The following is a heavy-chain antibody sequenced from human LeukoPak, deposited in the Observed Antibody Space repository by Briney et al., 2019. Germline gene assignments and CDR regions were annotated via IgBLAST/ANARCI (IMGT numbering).Heavy chain of an antibody. J-gene: IGHJ4*02. Sequence: PSETLSLTCTVSGGSISSHYWSWIRQPPGKGLEWIGYIYYSGSTNYNPSLKSRVTISVDTSKNQFSLKLSSVTAADTAVYYCARGRIQLWFGRQYYFDYWGQGTLVTVSS. V-gene: IGHV4-59*11. CDR3: ARGRIQLWFGRQYYFDY. CDR1: GGSISSHY. D-gene: IGHD5-18*01. CDR2: IYYSGST.